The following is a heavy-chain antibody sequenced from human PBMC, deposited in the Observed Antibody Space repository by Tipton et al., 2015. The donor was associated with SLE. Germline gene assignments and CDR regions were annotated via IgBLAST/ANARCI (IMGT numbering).Heavy chain of an antibody. D-gene: IGHD1-26*01. CDR2: IYYSGST. J-gene: IGHJ4*02. CDR1: GGSISSGGYY. V-gene: IGHV4-31*03. Sequence: TLSLTCTVSGGSISSGGYYWSWIRQHPGKGLEWIGYIYYSGSTYYNPSLKSRVTISVDTSKNQFSLKLSSVTAADTAVYYCARGLYSGSYYHFDYWGQGALVTVSS. CDR3: ARGLYSGSYYHFDY.